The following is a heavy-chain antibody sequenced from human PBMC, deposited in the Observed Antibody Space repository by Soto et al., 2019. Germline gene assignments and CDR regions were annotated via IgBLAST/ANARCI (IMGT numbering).Heavy chain of an antibody. D-gene: IGHD6-19*01. J-gene: IGHJ3*01. CDR2: INWNGAYS. CDR1: GFTFDDYA. Sequence: EVQLVESGGNLARPGESLRLSCAASGFTFDDYAFHWVRQAPGKGPEWVSGINWNGAYSGYAGSVKGRFTISRDNAGNSVYLQMDTLRPEDTALYYCARVHSSGWYVEPYDAWGQGTMVTVSS. V-gene: IGHV3-9*01. CDR3: ARVHSSGWYVEPYDA.